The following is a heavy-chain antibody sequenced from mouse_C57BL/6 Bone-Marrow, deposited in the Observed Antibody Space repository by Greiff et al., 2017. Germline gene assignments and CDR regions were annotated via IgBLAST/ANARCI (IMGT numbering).Heavy chain of an antibody. CDR2: INPSSGYT. V-gene: IGHV1-4*01. D-gene: IGHD2-12*01. Sequence: VQLQQSGAELARPGASVKMSCKASGYTFTSYTMHWVKQRPGQGLEWIGYINPSSGYTKYNQKFKDKATLTADKSSSTAYMQLSSLTSEDSAVYHCASSAYYNFAYWGQGTLVTVSA. J-gene: IGHJ3*01. CDR3: ASSAYYNFAY. CDR1: GYTFTSYT.